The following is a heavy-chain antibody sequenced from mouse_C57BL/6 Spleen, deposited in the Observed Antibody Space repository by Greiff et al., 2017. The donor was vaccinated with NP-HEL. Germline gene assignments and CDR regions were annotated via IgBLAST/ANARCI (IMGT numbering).Heavy chain of an antibody. Sequence: EVKLVESGPGLVKPSQSLSLTCSVTGYSITSGYYWNWIRQFPGNKLEWMGYISYDGSNNYNPSLKNRISITRDTSKNQFFLKLNSVTTEDTATYYCARDYYGYSFDYWGQGTTLTVSS. D-gene: IGHD2-2*01. CDR1: GYSITSGYY. CDR3: ARDYYGYSFDY. V-gene: IGHV3-6*01. J-gene: IGHJ2*01. CDR2: ISYDGSN.